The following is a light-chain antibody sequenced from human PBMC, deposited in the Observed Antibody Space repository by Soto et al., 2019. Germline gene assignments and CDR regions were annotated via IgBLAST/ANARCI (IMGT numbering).Light chain of an antibody. CDR3: KQRSNWPWT. V-gene: IGKV3D-20*02. Sequence: EMVMAQSPATLSLSPGERATLSCRASQSVSSSYLAWYQQKPGQAPRLLIYGASSRATGIPARFSGSGSGTDFTLTISSLEPEDFAVYYCKQRSNWPWTFGQGTKVDIK. CDR1: QSVSSSY. CDR2: GAS. J-gene: IGKJ1*01.